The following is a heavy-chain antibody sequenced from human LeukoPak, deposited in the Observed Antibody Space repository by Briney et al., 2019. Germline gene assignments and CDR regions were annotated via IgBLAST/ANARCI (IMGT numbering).Heavy chain of an antibody. CDR1: GYSISSGYY. V-gene: IGHV4-38-2*02. Sequence: KSSETLSLTCTVSGYSISSGYYWGWIRQPPGKGLEWIGSIYHSGSTYYNPSLKSRVTISVDTSKNQFSLKLSSVTAADTAVYYCARDWREILESRYNWFDPWGQGTLVTVSS. D-gene: IGHD3-3*01. J-gene: IGHJ5*02. CDR3: ARDWREILESRYNWFDP. CDR2: IYHSGST.